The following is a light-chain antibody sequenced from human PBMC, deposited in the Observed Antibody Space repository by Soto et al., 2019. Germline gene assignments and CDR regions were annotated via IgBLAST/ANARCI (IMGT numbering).Light chain of an antibody. CDR1: QGIRND. J-gene: IGKJ4*01. CDR2: SAS. V-gene: IGKV1-17*01. Sequence: DIQMTQSPSSLSASVGDRVTITCRASQGIRNDLGWYQQKPGKAPKLLIYSASSLRSGVPSRFSGSGYGAEFTPTINRPQPEEFAGYYCLQHNTYPLTFGGGTKVEIK. CDR3: LQHNTYPLT.